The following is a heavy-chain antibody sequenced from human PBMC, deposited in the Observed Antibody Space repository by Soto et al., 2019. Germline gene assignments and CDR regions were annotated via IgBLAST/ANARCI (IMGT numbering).Heavy chain of an antibody. J-gene: IGHJ4*02. CDR3: TRGVLH. CDR2: TYCSGST. Sequence: QVQLQESAPGLMKPSQTLSLTCTVSGGSLSSGGYYWSSIRQHPGKVLECIGSTYCSGSTYYHPSLQSRVTVSVDTAKNLSSSKLSSVTAADTAVYYCTRGVLHWGEGALGTVSS. CDR1: GGSLSSGGYY. D-gene: IGHD3-16*01. V-gene: IGHV4-31*03.